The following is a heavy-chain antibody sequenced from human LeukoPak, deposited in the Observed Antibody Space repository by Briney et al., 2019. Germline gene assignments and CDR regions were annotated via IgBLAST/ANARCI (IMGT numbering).Heavy chain of an antibody. Sequence: PSETLSLTCAVYGGSFSGYYWSWIRQPPGKGLEWIGEINHSGSTNYNPSLKSRVTISVDTSKNQFSLKLSSVTAADTAVYYCARDVSWFDPWGQGTLVTVSS. CDR1: GGSFSGYY. CDR2: INHSGST. CDR3: ARDVSWFDP. V-gene: IGHV4-34*01. J-gene: IGHJ5*02.